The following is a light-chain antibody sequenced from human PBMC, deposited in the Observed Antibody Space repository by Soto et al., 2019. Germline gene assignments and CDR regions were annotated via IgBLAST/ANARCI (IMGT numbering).Light chain of an antibody. V-gene: IGKV1-5*03. J-gene: IGKJ1*01. CDR2: KAS. Sequence: DIPMTQSPSPLSGSVGDRVTITCGASQTISSWLAWYQQKPGKAPKLLIYKASTLKSGVPSRFSGSGSGTEFTLTISSLQPDEFATYYCQNYNSYSEAVGQGTKVDNK. CDR1: QTISSW. CDR3: QNYNSYSEA.